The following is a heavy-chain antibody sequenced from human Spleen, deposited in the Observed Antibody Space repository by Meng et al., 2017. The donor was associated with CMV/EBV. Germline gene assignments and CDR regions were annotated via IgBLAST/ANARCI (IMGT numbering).Heavy chain of an antibody. Sequence: GESLKISCAASGFTFSDYGMHCVRQAPGKGLEWVAFIRYDGTEKYYADSVRGRFTISRDNSKKTVSLQINSLRPEDTAVYYCARDFWFGELWGPLDYWGQGTLVTVSS. CDR1: GFTFSDYG. V-gene: IGHV3-30*02. J-gene: IGHJ4*02. CDR2: IRYDGTEK. CDR3: ARDFWFGELWGPLDY. D-gene: IGHD3-10*01.